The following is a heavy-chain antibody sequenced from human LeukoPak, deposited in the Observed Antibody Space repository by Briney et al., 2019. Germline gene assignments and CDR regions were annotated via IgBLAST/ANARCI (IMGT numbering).Heavy chain of an antibody. Sequence: PGGSLRLSCAASGFTFSSYWMSWVRQAPGKGLEWVANIKQDGSEKYYVDSVKGRFTISRDNAKNSLYLQMNSLRAEDTAVYYCARDSVQLWLRPLPPYGMDVWGQGTTVTVSS. D-gene: IGHD5-18*01. CDR3: ARDSVQLWLRPLPPYGMDV. CDR1: GFTFSSYW. CDR2: IKQDGSEK. J-gene: IGHJ6*02. V-gene: IGHV3-7*01.